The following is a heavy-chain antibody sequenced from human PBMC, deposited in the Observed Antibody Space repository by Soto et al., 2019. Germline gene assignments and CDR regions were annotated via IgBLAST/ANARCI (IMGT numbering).Heavy chain of an antibody. CDR1: NIAC. J-gene: IGHJ5*02. CDR2: TYYRSKWYN. V-gene: IGHV6-1*01. Sequence: NIACWNLIGKHPSRGLEWLGRTYYRSKWYNDYAVSVKSRITINPDTSKNQFSLQLNSVTPEDTAVYYCAREKASGNWFDPWGQLTPFPVPS. CDR3: AREKASGNWFDP.